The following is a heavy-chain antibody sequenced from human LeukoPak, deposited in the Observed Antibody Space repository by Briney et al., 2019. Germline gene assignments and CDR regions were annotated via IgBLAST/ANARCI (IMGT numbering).Heavy chain of an antibody. CDR1: GFRFTTYW. V-gene: IGHV3-7*01. D-gene: IGHD2-15*01. Sequence: PGGFLRLSCAASGFRFTTYWMTWVRQAPGKGLEWVGNIGQDGSVKNYADSVRGRFTISRDNTKNSVFLQMNSLRAEDTAFYYCGNQCNGGTCPEYWGRGTLVTVSS. J-gene: IGHJ4*02. CDR3: GNQCNGGTCPEY. CDR2: IGQDGSVK.